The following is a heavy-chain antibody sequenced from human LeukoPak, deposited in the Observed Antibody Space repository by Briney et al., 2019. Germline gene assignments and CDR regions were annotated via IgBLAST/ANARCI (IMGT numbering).Heavy chain of an antibody. CDR1: GFTFSPYA. CDR3: AKLHLGPDS. J-gene: IGHJ4*02. CDR2: ISGSGGST. Sequence: GGSLRLSCAASGFTFSPYAMSWVRQAPGKGLEWVSAISGSGGSTYFADSVNGRFTISRDNSKNTLYLQMNSLRAEDTTVYYCAKLHLGPDSWGQGTLVTVSS. V-gene: IGHV3-23*01.